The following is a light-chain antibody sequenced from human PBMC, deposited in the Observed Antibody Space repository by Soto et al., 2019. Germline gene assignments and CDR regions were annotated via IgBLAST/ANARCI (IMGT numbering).Light chain of an antibody. J-gene: IGKJ1*01. CDR1: QRVSSNY. Sequence: ESVLTQSPGTLSLSPGERATLSCRASQRVSSNYLAWYQQRPGQAPRLLIYGASNRATGIPDRFSGSGSGTDFTLTISRLEPEDFAVYYCHQYGTSRAFGQVTKVEIK. CDR2: GAS. CDR3: HQYGTSRA. V-gene: IGKV3-20*01.